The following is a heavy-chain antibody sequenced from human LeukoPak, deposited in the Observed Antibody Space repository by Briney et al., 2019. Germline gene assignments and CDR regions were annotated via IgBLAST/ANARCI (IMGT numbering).Heavy chain of an antibody. D-gene: IGHD2-2*01. CDR1: GFSFDDYA. Sequence: GGSLRLSCAASGFSFDDYAMHRVRQAPGKGLEWVSLISGDGGGTYYADSVKGRFTISRDNSENSLYLQMNSLRTEDTALYYCAKAEVPARHGYYYYNMDVWGQGTTVTVSS. CDR3: AKAEVPARHGYYYYNMDV. V-gene: IGHV3-43*02. CDR2: ISGDGGGT. J-gene: IGHJ6*02.